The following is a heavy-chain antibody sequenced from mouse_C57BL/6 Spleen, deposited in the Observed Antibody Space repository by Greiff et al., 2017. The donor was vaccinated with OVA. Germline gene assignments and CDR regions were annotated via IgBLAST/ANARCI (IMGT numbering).Heavy chain of an antibody. V-gene: IGHV1-64*01. CDR1: GYTFTSYW. CDR2: IHPNSGST. Sequence: QVQLQQPGAELVKPGASVKLSCKASGYTFTSYWMHWVKQRPGQGLEWIGMIHPNSGSTNYNEKFKSKATLTVDKSSSTAYMQLSSLTSEDAAVYYCARDYGSRFDYWGQGTTLTVSS. CDR3: ARDYGSRFDY. D-gene: IGHD1-1*01. J-gene: IGHJ2*01.